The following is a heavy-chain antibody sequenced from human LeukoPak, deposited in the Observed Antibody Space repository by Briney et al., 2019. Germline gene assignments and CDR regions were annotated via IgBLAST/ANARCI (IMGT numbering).Heavy chain of an antibody. J-gene: IGHJ4*02. Sequence: ASVKVSCKASGYTFTDYYMHWVRQAPGQGLEWMGWINPNIGGTNYAQKFQGRVTITSDTSISTAYMELSRLRSDDTAVYYCAREGPIVGATHLVDYWGQGTLVTVSS. CDR2: INPNIGGT. CDR3: AREGPIVGATHLVDY. V-gene: IGHV1-2*02. D-gene: IGHD1-26*01. CDR1: GYTFTDYY.